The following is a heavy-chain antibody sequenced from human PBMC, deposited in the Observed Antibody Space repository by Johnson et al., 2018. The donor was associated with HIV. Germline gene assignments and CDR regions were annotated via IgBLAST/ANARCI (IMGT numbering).Heavy chain of an antibody. J-gene: IGHJ3*02. CDR3: ARAYSYGVFDI. CDR1: GFTFSSYA. CDR2: ISYDGSNK. Sequence: QMQLVESGGGVVQPGRSLRLSCAASGFTFSSYAMHWVRQAPGKGLEWVAVISYDGSNKYYADSVKGRFTISRDNSKNTLYLQMNSLRAEDTAVYYCARAYSYGVFDIWGQGTMVTVSS. V-gene: IGHV3-30*03. D-gene: IGHD5-18*01.